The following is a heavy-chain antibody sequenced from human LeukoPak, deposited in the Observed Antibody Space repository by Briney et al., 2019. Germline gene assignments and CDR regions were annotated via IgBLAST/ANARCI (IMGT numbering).Heavy chain of an antibody. V-gene: IGHV4-59*06. Sequence: TSETLSLTCTVSGGSISSYYWSWIRQHPGKGLEWIGYIYYSGSTYYNPSLKSRVTISVDTSKNQFSLKLSSVTAADTAVYYCARGARARYFDYWGQGTLVTVSS. CDR1: GGSISSYY. J-gene: IGHJ4*02. CDR3: ARGARARYFDY. D-gene: IGHD5-12*01. CDR2: IYYSGST.